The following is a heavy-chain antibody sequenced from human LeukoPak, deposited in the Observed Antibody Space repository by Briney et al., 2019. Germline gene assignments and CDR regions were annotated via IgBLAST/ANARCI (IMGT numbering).Heavy chain of an antibody. CDR3: ARAGGIVGATTDDAFDI. CDR2: ISSSSSYI. V-gene: IGHV3-21*01. D-gene: IGHD1-26*01. Sequence: GGSLRLSCAASGFTFSSYSMNWVRQAPGKGLEWVSSISSSSSYIYYADSVKGRFTISRDNAKNSLYLQMNSLRAEDTAVYYCARAGGIVGATTDDAFDIWGQGTMVTVPS. CDR1: GFTFSSYS. J-gene: IGHJ3*02.